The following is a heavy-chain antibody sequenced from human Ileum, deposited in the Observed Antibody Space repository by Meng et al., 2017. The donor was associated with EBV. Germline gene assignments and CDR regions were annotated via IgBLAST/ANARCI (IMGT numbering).Heavy chain of an antibody. CDR2: ISSSGDYI. CDR1: GFPFSGHG. D-gene: IGHD2-21*01. CDR3: AKIGVIGNWYFDL. V-gene: IGHV3-23*01. Sequence: ARLLESGGGLVHPGGSLRLSCAASGFPFSGHGMSWVRQAPVKGLEWVSSISSSGDYIYYADSVKGRFTISRDNSKNTLYLQMESLRAEDTAIYYCAKIGVIGNWYFDLWGRGTLVTVSS. J-gene: IGHJ2*01.